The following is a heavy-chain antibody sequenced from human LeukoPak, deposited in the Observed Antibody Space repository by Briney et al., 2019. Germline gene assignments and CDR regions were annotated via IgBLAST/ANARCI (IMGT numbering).Heavy chain of an antibody. CDR1: GFTFSSYA. CDR3: AKDLFHSSSSSSDFDY. J-gene: IGHJ4*02. V-gene: IGHV3-23*01. D-gene: IGHD6-6*01. CDR2: ISGSGGST. Sequence: LAGGSLRLSCAASGFTFSSYAMSWVRQAPGKGLEWVSAISGSGGSTYYADSVKGRFTISRDNSKNALYLQMNSLRAEDTAVYYCAKDLFHSSSSSSDFDYWGQGTLVTISS.